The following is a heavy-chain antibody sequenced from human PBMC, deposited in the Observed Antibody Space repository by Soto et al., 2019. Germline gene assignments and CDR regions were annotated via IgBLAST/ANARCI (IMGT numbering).Heavy chain of an antibody. CDR3: ARGSLTSRYVDY. V-gene: IGHV4-30-4*01. Sequence: PSETLSVTCTVSGGSISSGDYYWSWIRQPPGKGLEWIGYIYYSGSTYYNPSLKSRVTISVDTSKNQFSLKLSSVTAADTAVYYCARGSLTSRYVDYWGQGTLVTV. D-gene: IGHD2-2*01. J-gene: IGHJ4*02. CDR2: IYYSGST. CDR1: GGSISSGDYY.